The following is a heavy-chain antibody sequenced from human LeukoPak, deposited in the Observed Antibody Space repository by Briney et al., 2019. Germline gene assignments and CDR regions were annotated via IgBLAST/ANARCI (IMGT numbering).Heavy chain of an antibody. D-gene: IGHD2-15*01. CDR3: AGQGGYCSGGSCYSDY. CDR2: IYPGDSDT. Sequence: GESLKISCKGPGYSFTSYWIGWVRQMPGKGLEWMGIIYPGDSDTRYSPSFQGQVTISADKSISTAYLQWSSLKASDTAMYYCAGQGGYCSGGSCYSDYWGQGTLVTVSS. J-gene: IGHJ4*02. V-gene: IGHV5-51*01. CDR1: GYSFTSYW.